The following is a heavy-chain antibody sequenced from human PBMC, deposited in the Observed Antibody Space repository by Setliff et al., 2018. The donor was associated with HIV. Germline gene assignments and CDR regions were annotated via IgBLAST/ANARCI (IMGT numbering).Heavy chain of an antibody. J-gene: IGHJ4*02. CDR2: IYYSGRT. V-gene: IGHV4-39*01. Sequence: SETLSLTCTVSGGSISSSSYYWGWIRQPPGKGLEWIGSIYYSGRTYYNPSLKSRVTISVDTSKNQFSLKLSSVTAADTAVYYCARLKLSGVIDYWGQGTLVTVSS. CDR1: GGSISSSSYY. CDR3: ARLKLSGVIDY. D-gene: IGHD2-8*01.